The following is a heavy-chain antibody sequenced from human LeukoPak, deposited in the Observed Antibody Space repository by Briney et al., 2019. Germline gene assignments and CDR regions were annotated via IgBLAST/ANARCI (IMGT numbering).Heavy chain of an antibody. Sequence: SETLSLTCAVYGGSFSGYYWSWIRQPPGKGLEWIGEINHSGSTNYNPSLKSRVTISVDTSKNQFSLKLSSVTAADTAVYYCARGTLKRGIAARPKPRYYFDYWGQGTLVTVSS. CDR3: ARGTLKRGIAARPKPRYYFDY. CDR2: INHSGST. CDR1: GGSFSGYY. D-gene: IGHD6-6*01. V-gene: IGHV4-34*01. J-gene: IGHJ4*02.